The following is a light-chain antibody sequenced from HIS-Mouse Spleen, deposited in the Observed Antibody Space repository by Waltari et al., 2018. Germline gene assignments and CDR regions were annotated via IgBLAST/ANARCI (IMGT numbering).Light chain of an antibody. V-gene: IGLV2-14*03. CDR1: SRDVGGYNY. J-gene: IGLJ3*02. CDR2: DVS. CDR3: SSYTSSSTRG. Sequence: SALTQPASVYGSPGQSTTISCPATSRDVGGYNYVSWYQQHPRKAPKLMIYDVSHRPSGVSNRFSGSKSGNTASLTISGLQAEDEADYYCSSYTSSSTRGFGGGTKLTVL.